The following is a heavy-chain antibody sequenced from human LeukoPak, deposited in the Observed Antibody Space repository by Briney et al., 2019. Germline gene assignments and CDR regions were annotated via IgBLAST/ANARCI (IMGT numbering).Heavy chain of an antibody. CDR2: IYYSGSS. J-gene: IGHJ4*02. CDR1: RDSISSRSYY. V-gene: IGHV4-39*01. Sequence: PETLSLTSTVSRDSISSRSYYSGWIRHPPGKGLEWIGSIYYSGSSHYNPSLKSRVTISVDTTKNQFSLKLSSVTAADTAVYYCARHDYYDSSGSIDYWGQGTLVTVSS. D-gene: IGHD3-22*01. CDR3: ARHDYYDSSGSIDY.